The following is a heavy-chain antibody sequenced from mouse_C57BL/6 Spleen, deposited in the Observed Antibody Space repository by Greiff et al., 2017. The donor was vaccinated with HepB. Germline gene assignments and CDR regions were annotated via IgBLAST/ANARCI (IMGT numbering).Heavy chain of an antibody. CDR3: ARFWESLYYFDY. CDR2: INPSTGGT. D-gene: IGHD4-1*01. J-gene: IGHJ2*01. V-gene: IGHV1-42*01. Sequence: VQLQQSGPELVKPGASVKISCKASGYSFTGYYMNWVKQSPEKSLEWIGEINPSTGGTTYNQKFKAKATLTVDKSSSTAYMQLKSLTSEDSAVYYCARFWESLYYFDYWGHGTTLTVSS. CDR1: GYSFTGYY.